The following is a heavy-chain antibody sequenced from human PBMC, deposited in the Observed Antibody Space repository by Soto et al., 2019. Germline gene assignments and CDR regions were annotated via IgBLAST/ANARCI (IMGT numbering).Heavy chain of an antibody. CDR1: AFIFNSYE. V-gene: IGHV3-48*03. CDR2: ISSSGSTK. CDR3: ARSNFLDY. J-gene: IGHJ4*02. Sequence: EVHLVESGGGLVQPGGSLRLSCAASAFIFNSYEMNWVRQAPGKGLEWVLYISSSGSTKYYAASVKGRFTISRDNAKNSLYLQMSSLRAEDTAVYYCARSNFLDYWGQGTLVTVSS. D-gene: IGHD2-8*01.